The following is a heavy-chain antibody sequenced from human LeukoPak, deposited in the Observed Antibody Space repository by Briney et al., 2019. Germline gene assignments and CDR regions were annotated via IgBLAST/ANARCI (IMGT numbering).Heavy chain of an antibody. CDR3: AKDLHMVRGRGGSTPEFDP. CDR2: IYSGGST. CDR1: GFTVSSNY. J-gene: IGHJ5*02. Sequence: GGSLRLSCAASGFTVSSNYMSWVRQAPGKGLEWVSVIYSGGSTYYADSVKGRFTISRDNSKNTLYPQMNSLRAEDTAVYYCAKDLHMVRGRGGSTPEFDPWGQGTLVTVSS. V-gene: IGHV3-53*05. D-gene: IGHD3-10*01.